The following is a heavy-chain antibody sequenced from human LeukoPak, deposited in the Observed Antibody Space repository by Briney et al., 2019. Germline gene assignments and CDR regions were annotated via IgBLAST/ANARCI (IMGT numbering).Heavy chain of an antibody. V-gene: IGHV3-23*01. Sequence: PGGSLRLSCAASGFTFSSYAMSWVRQAPGKGLEWVSAISGSGGSTYYADSVKGRFTISRDNSKNTLYLQMNRLRAEDTAVYYCAKAGGDYYYDSSGYQYYFDYWGQGTLVTVSS. CDR2: ISGSGGST. CDR3: AKAGGDYYYDSSGYQYYFDY. CDR1: GFTFSSYA. D-gene: IGHD3-22*01. J-gene: IGHJ4*02.